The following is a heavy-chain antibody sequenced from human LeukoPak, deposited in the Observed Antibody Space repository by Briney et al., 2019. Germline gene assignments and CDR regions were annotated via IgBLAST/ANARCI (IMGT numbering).Heavy chain of an antibody. D-gene: IGHD3-22*01. CDR1: GYTFTSYG. Sequence: EASVKVSCKASGYTFTSYGISWVRQAPGQGLEWMGWISAYNGNTNYAQKLQGRVTMTTDTSTSTAYMGLRSPRSDDTAVYYCARDKYLYYYDSSGLTAFDYWGQGTLVTVSS. J-gene: IGHJ4*02. CDR3: ARDKYLYYYDSSGLTAFDY. V-gene: IGHV1-18*01. CDR2: ISAYNGNT.